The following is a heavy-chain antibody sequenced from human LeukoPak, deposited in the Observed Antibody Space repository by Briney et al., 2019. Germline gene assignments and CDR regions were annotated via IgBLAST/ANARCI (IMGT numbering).Heavy chain of an antibody. D-gene: IGHD2-21*02. V-gene: IGHV3-23*01. J-gene: IGHJ4*02. CDR2: ISGSDGST. Sequence: PGGTRRLPCAASGFSFSSFGMSWVRQAPGKGLEWVSRISGSDGSTDYADSVKGRFTISRDNSKNTLYLQMNSLRAEDTAIYYCAKFYRATRGACDSWGQGTLVTVSS. CDR3: AKFYRATRGACDS. CDR1: GFSFSSFG.